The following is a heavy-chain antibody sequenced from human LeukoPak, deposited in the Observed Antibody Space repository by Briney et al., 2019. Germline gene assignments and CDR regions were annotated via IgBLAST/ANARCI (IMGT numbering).Heavy chain of an antibody. J-gene: IGHJ3*02. CDR3: ARRGGGIARAFDI. V-gene: IGHV4-34*01. CDR1: GGSFSGYY. CDR2: INHSGST. Sequence: SETLSLTCAVYGGSFSGYYWSWIRQPPGKGLEWIGEINHSGSTNYNPSLKSRVTISVDTSKNQFSLKLSSVTAADTAVYYCARRGGGIARAFDIWGQGTMVTVSS. D-gene: IGHD2-21*01.